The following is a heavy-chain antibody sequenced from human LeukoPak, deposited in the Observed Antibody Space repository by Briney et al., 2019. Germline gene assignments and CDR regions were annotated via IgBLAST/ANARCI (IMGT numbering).Heavy chain of an antibody. CDR2: ISSGGST. CDR3: AKPGVWGRYDILTGYYY. V-gene: IGHV3-23*01. CDR1: GFTFSSYA. Sequence: PGGSLRLSCAVSGFTFSSYAMSWVRQAPGKGLEWVSAISSGGSTYYGDSVKGRFTISRDNSKNTLYLQMNSLRAEDTAVYYCAKPGVWGRYDILTGYYYWGQGTLVTVSS. J-gene: IGHJ4*02. D-gene: IGHD3-9*01.